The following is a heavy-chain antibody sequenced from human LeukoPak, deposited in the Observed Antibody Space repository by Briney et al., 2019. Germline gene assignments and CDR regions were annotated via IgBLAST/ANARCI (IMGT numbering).Heavy chain of an antibody. V-gene: IGHV3-74*03. J-gene: IGHJ3*01. CDR3: ARGERGGFDL. CDR1: GGSISSSSYYW. D-gene: IGHD1-1*01. CDR2: VYSDGSRT. Sequence: EALSLTCTVSGGSISSSSYYWMHWVRQIPGKGLVWISHVYSDGSRTTYADSVKGRFTISRDNGKNTLYLQMSSLRAEDTAVYYCARGERGGFDLWGRGTVVTVSS.